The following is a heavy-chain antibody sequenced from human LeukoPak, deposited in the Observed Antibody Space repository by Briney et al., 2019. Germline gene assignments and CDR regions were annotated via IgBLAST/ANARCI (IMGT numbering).Heavy chain of an antibody. D-gene: IGHD3-9*01. CDR3: ARASDILTSYYAFDI. Sequence: SETLSLTCTVSGGSISSYYMSWVRQPPGKGLEWVGSIYYSGSTNYNPSLNRRVTISVAPSKNQFSLKLSSLTAADTAVYYCARASDILTSYYAFDIWGQGTIVTVSS. V-gene: IGHV4-59*01. J-gene: IGHJ3*02. CDR1: GGSISSYY. CDR2: IYYSGST.